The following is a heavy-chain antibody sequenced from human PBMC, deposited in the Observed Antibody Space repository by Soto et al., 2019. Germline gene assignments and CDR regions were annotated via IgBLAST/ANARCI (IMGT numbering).Heavy chain of an antibody. CDR3: ARTTNYDILTGYHDY. Sequence: SVKVSCKASGGTFSSYTISWVRQAPGQGLEWMGRIIPILGIANYAQKFQGRVTITADNSTSTAYMELSSLRSEDTAVYYCARTTNYDILTGYHDYWGQGTLVTVSS. CDR1: GGTFSSYT. V-gene: IGHV1-69*02. CDR2: IIPILGIA. J-gene: IGHJ4*02. D-gene: IGHD3-9*01.